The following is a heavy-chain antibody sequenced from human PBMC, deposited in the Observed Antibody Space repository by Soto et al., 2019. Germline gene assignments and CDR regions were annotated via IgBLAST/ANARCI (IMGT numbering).Heavy chain of an antibody. D-gene: IGHD2-2*03. CDR3: ARIIGYCRNNDCSWTFDI. CDR1: GYSFISYW. CDR2: FYPGDSTS. V-gene: IGHV5-51*01. Sequence: GESLKISCKTSGYSFISYWVAWVRQKPGKGLEWMGTFYPGDSTSTYSPSSQGQVTISVDKSISTAYLHLSSLRASDTAMYYCARIIGYCRNNDCSWTFDIWGQGTTVTVSS. J-gene: IGHJ3*02.